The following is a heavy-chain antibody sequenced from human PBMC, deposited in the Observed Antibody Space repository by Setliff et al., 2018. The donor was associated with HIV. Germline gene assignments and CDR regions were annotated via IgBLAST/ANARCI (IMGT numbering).Heavy chain of an antibody. CDR1: GYTFTSYG. D-gene: IGHD6-19*01. V-gene: IGHV1-18*01. J-gene: IGHJ4*02. CDR3: ARDPPSSGWYRADY. Sequence: GASVKVSCKASGYTFTSYGISWVRQAPGQGLEWMGWISAYNGNTDYAQKLQGRVTLTTDTSTSTAYMELRCLRSDDTAVYYCARDPPSSGWYRADYWGQGTLVTVSS. CDR2: ISAYNGNT.